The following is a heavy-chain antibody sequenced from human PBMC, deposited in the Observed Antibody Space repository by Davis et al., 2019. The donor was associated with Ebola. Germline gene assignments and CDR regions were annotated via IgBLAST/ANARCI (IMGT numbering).Heavy chain of an antibody. Sequence: GESLKISCAASGFTFSSYGMHWVRQAPGKGLEWVAVIWYDGSNKYYADSVKGRFTISRDNSKNTLYLQMNSLRAEDTAVYYCAKDGGNQMSTHNWFDTWGQGTLVTVSS. CDR3: AKDGGNQMSTHNWFDT. CDR1: GFTFSSYG. J-gene: IGHJ5*02. CDR2: IWYDGSNK. D-gene: IGHD3-16*01. V-gene: IGHV3-33*06.